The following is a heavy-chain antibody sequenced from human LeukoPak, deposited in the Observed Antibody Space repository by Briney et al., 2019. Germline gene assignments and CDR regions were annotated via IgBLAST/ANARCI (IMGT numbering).Heavy chain of an antibody. CDR1: GFTFSSYS. Sequence: GGSLRLSCAASGFTFSSYSMNWVRQAPGKGLEWVSSISSSSSYIYYADSVKGRFTISRDNAKNSLYLQMNSLRAEDTAVYYCASDYSYGSGSSHFDYWGQGTLVTVSS. CDR2: ISSSSSYI. J-gene: IGHJ4*02. V-gene: IGHV3-21*01. CDR3: ASDYSYGSGSSHFDY. D-gene: IGHD3-10*01.